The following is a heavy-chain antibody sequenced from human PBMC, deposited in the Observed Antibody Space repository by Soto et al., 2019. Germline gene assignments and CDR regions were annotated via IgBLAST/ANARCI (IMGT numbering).Heavy chain of an antibody. D-gene: IGHD3-10*01. CDR2: ISAYNGNT. Sequence: GALVKVSCNASGYALSSYGIIWVRQAHGQGLEWMGWISAYNGNTNYAQKLQGRVTMTTDTSTSTAYMELRSLRSDDTAVYYCARDPVRGGAAGADYYYYGMDVWGQGTTVPVSS. V-gene: IGHV1-18*04. J-gene: IGHJ6*02. CDR1: GYALSSYG. CDR3: ARDPVRGGAAGADYYYYGMDV.